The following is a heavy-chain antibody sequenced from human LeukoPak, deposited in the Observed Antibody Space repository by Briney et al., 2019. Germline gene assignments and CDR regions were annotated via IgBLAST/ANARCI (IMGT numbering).Heavy chain of an antibody. V-gene: IGHV4-61*05. CDR2: IYYSGST. J-gene: IGHJ6*03. Sequence: SETLSLTCTASGGSISSSSYYCGWIRQPPGKGLEWIGYIYYSGSTNYNPSLKSQVTISVDTSKNQFSLKLSSVTAADTAVYYCARAISYYYYYMDVWGKGTTVTVSS. D-gene: IGHD2-21*01. CDR3: ARAISYYYYYMDV. CDR1: GGSISSSSYY.